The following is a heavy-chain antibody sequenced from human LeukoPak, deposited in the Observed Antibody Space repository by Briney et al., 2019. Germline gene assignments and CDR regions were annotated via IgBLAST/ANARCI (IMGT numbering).Heavy chain of an antibody. CDR2: ISSSSYI. Sequence: GGSLRLSCAASGFTFSSYAMHWVRQAPGKGLEWVSSISSSSYIYYADSVKGRFTISRDNAKNSLYLQMNSLRAEDTAVYYCAELGITMIGGVWGKGTTVTISS. CDR1: GFTFSSYA. CDR3: AELGITMIGGV. V-gene: IGHV3-69-1*02. D-gene: IGHD3-10*02. J-gene: IGHJ6*04.